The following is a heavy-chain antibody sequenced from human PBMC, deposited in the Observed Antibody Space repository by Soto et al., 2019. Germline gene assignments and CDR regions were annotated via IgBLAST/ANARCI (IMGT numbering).Heavy chain of an antibody. Sequence: PSETLSLTCTVSGGSISSGGYYWTWIRQHPGKGLEWIGYIYYSGITYYNPSLKSRVTISVDTSKNQFSLKLSSVTAADAAMYYCATLPPRVVVSVLPIPTWGQGTQVTVSS. J-gene: IGHJ4*02. D-gene: IGHD2-21*01. CDR1: GGSISSGGYY. CDR3: ATLPPRVVVSVLPIPT. CDR2: IYYSGIT. V-gene: IGHV4-31*03.